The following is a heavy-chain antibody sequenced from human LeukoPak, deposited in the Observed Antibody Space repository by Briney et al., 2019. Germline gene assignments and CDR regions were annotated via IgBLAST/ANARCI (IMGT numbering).Heavy chain of an antibody. Sequence: SETLSLTCTVSGVSISSYYWSWIRQPPGEGLEWIGNLYYSGRTKYNPSLKSRVTISVDTSKNHFSLKLSSVTAADTAVYYCARHGNYYDSSGYNYYFDYWGQGTLGTVSS. CDR1: GVSISSYY. D-gene: IGHD3-22*01. CDR3: ARHGNYYDSSGYNYYFDY. CDR2: LYYSGRT. J-gene: IGHJ4*02. V-gene: IGHV4-59*08.